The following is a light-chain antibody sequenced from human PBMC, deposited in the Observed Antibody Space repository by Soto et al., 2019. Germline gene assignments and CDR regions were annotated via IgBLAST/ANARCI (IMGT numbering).Light chain of an antibody. J-gene: IGLJ1*01. V-gene: IGLV2-14*01. CDR3: QSYDSSLSGLYV. Sequence: QSALTQPASVSGSPGQSITISCTGTSSDVGGYNYVSWYQQHPGKAPKLIIYEVSNRPSGVSNRFSGSKSGNTASLTISGLQAEDEADYYCQSYDSSLSGLYVFGTGTKVTVL. CDR2: EVS. CDR1: SSDVGGYNY.